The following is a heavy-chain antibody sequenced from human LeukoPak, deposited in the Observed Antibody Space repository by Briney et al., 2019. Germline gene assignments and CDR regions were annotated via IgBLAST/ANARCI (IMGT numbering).Heavy chain of an antibody. CDR3: ARETLVRGYILDY. D-gene: IGHD3-10*01. J-gene: IGHJ4*02. CDR2: ISSSSTTI. CDR1: RFSFSNYG. Sequence: PGGSLTLSCAASRFSFSNYGMNWVRQAPGKGLEWVSYISSSSTTIYYADSVKGRFTVSRDNAKHSLFLQVSSLRVEDTAVYYCARETLVRGYILDYWGQGTLVTVSS. V-gene: IGHV3-48*04.